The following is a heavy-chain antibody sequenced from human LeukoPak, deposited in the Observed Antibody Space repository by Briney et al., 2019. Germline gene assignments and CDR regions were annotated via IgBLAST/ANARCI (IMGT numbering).Heavy chain of an antibody. V-gene: IGHV3-74*01. D-gene: IGHD3-10*01. Sequence: PGGSLRLSCAASGFTFSSYWMHWVRQTPGKGLMWVARIKSDGSTIYADSVQGRFTISRDNAKNTVYLQVNSLRVDDTAIYYCTRAITYFYGSVTYDWFDSWGQGTRVTVSS. CDR3: TRAITYFYGSVTYDWFDS. J-gene: IGHJ5*01. CDR2: IKSDGST. CDR1: GFTFSSYW.